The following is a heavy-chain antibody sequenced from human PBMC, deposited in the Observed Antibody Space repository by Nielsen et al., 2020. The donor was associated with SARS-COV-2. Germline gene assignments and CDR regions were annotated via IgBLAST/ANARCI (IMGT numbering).Heavy chain of an antibody. Sequence: ESLKISCKASGYSFTNYWIAWVRQVPGTGPEWMGILDTSHSSTRYSPSFSGQVTISGDKSIRTAYLQWNSLKASDTAIYYRARRAMIPFGRATNYFDRWGQGTLVSVSS. V-gene: IGHV5-51*01. J-gene: IGHJ4*02. CDR2: LDTSHSST. D-gene: IGHD3-16*01. CDR1: GYSFTNYW. CDR3: ARRAMIPFGRATNYFDR.